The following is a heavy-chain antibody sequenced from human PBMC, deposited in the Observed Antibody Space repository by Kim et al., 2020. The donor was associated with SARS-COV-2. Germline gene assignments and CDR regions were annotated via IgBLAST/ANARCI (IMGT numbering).Heavy chain of an antibody. D-gene: IGHD6-13*01. Sequence: YADSVKGRFTNSRDKAKNTVYLQMNSLGAEDTAVDYCASGDTSRWGYFYYWGQGALVTVSS. V-gene: IGHV3-74*01. J-gene: IGHJ4*02. CDR3: ASGDTSRWGYFYY.